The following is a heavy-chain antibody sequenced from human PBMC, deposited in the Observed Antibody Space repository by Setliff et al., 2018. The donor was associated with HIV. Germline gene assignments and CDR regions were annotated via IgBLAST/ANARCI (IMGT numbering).Heavy chain of an antibody. CDR2: IIPIFDTG. J-gene: IGHJ6*02. CDR1: GVTFSNYP. D-gene: IGHD6-13*01. V-gene: IGHV1-69*06. Sequence: SVKVSCKASGVTFSNYPITWVRQAPGQGLEWMGRIIPIFDTGDYAQKFQGRVTISADRSTSTAYMELSSLRSEDTAAYYCARDSDQAATGRYGMDVWGQGTTVTVS. CDR3: ARDSDQAATGRYGMDV.